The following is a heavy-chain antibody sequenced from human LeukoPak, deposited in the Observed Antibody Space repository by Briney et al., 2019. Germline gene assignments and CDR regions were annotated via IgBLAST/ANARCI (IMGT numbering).Heavy chain of an antibody. CDR3: ARDTGRLYGDYADYYYYGMDV. CDR1: GFTFSSYS. Sequence: GGSLRLSCAASGFTFSSYSMNWVRQAPGKGLEWVSSISSSSSYIYYADSVKGRFTISRDNAKNSLYLQMNSLRAEDTAVYYCARDTGRLYGDYADYYYYGMDVWGQGTTVTVSS. D-gene: IGHD4-17*01. V-gene: IGHV3-21*01. CDR2: ISSSSSYI. J-gene: IGHJ6*02.